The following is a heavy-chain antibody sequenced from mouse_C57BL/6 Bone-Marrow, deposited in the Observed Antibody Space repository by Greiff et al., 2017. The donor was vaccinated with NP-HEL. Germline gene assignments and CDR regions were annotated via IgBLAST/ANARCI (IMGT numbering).Heavy chain of an antibody. V-gene: IGHV1-78*01. J-gene: IGHJ4*01. D-gene: IGHD2-2*01. CDR2: IYPRDGST. CDR1: GYTFTDHT. Sequence: VKLQESDAELVKPGASVKISCKVSGYTFTDHTIHWMKQRPEQGLEWIGYIYPRDGSTKYNEKFKGKATLTADKSSSTAYMQLNSLTSEDSAVYFCARDRIYYGYDRAMDYWGQGTSVTVSS. CDR3: ARDRIYYGYDRAMDY.